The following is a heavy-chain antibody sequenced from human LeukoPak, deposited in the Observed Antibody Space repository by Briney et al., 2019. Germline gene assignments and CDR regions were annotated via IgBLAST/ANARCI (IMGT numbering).Heavy chain of an antibody. CDR1: RYSFTSYW. CDR2: IYPGDSDT. J-gene: IGHJ6*03. D-gene: IGHD6-6*01. Sequence: GESLQISSQGSRYSFTSYWIGWVRPMPVKGLEWMGIIYPGDSDTNYSPSFQGQVTISADKSISTAYLQWSSLKASDTAMYYCARHSSSSYYYYYMDVWGKGTTVTVSS. CDR3: ARHSSSSYYYYYMDV. V-gene: IGHV5-51*01.